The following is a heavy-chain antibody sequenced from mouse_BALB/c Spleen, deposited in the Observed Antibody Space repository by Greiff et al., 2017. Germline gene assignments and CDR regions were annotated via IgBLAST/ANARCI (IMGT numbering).Heavy chain of an antibody. V-gene: IGHV2-9*02. CDR2: IWAGGST. D-gene: IGHD2-14*01. CDR1: GFSLTSYG. J-gene: IGHJ4*01. CDR3: ARDRYDGGYAMDY. Sequence: VQVVESGPGLVAPSQSLSITCTVSGFSLTSYGVHWVRQPPGKGLEWLGVIWAGGSTNYNSALMSRLSISKDNSKSQVFLKMNSLQTDDTAMYYCARDRYDGGYAMDYWGQGTSVTVSS.